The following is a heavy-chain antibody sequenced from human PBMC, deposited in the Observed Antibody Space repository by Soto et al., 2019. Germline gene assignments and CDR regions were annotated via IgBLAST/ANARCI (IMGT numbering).Heavy chain of an antibody. J-gene: IGHJ4*02. Sequence: QITLNESGPTVVRPTETLTLTCRFSGFSLTTSGVGVGWIRQSPGKAPEWLALIYWDDDKRYSASLKSWLTITKDTSKIQLVLTVSDLDPTDTATYYCAHRVLRTVFGLVTTTAIYFDFWGQETPVAVSS. CDR1: GFSLTTSGVG. D-gene: IGHD3-3*01. V-gene: IGHV2-5*02. CDR2: IYWDDDK. CDR3: AHRVLRTVFGLVTTTAIYFDF.